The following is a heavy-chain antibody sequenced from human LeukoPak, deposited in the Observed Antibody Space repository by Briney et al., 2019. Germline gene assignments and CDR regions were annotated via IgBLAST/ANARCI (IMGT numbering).Heavy chain of an antibody. Sequence: ASVKVSCKASGGTFSSYAISWVRQAPGQGLEWMGRIIPIFGTANYAQKFQGRVTITTDESTSTAYMELSSLRSEDTAVYYCARGGDDERGGAFDIWGQGTMVTVSS. CDR3: ARGGDDERGGAFDI. CDR2: IIPIFGTA. CDR1: GGTFSSYA. D-gene: IGHD2-21*02. J-gene: IGHJ3*02. V-gene: IGHV1-69*05.